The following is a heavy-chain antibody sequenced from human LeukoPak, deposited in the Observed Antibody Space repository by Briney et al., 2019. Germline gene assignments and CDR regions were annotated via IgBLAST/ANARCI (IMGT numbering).Heavy chain of an antibody. Sequence: SETLSLTCTVSGGSISSGSYYWSWIRQPPGKGLEWIGYIYTSGSTYYNPSLKSRFTISLDTSKNQFSLKLSSVTAADTAVYYCARYSSSSFRGSYFDYWGQGTLVTVSS. CDR2: IYTSGST. D-gene: IGHD6-6*01. V-gene: IGHV4-30-4*08. CDR1: GGSISSGSYY. CDR3: ARYSSSSFRGSYFDY. J-gene: IGHJ4*02.